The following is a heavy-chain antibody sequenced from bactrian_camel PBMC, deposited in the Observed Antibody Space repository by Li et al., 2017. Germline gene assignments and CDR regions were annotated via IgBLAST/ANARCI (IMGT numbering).Heavy chain of an antibody. CDR2: TGPSNT. Sequence: HVQLVESGGGLVQPGGSLRLSCAASGYRVKSGCMGYFRQRAGKEREVVAATGPSNTWYSDSVKGRFTLSKDGNKEAQYLQMNNLKPEDTAMYYCAARRHGECYFRANNWSRATWYDHWGQGTQVTVS. V-gene: IGHV3S53*01. J-gene: IGHJ4*01. CDR3: AARRHGECYFRANNWSRATWYDH. D-gene: IGHD8*01. CDR1: GYRVKSGC.